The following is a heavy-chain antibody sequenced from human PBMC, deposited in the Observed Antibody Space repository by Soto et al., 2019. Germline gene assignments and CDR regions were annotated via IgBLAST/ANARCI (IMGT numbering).Heavy chain of an antibody. CDR2: INSDGTST. J-gene: IGHJ4*02. CDR1: GFTFSSYW. D-gene: IGHD4-17*01. CDR3: ARDGDYGDYSNYFDN. Sequence: GGSLRLSCAASGFTFSSYWMHWVRQAPGKGLVWVSRINSDGTSTRYADSVKGRFTISRDNAKNTLYLQMNSLRAEDTAVYYCARDGDYGDYSNYFDNWGQGTLVTVSS. V-gene: IGHV3-74*01.